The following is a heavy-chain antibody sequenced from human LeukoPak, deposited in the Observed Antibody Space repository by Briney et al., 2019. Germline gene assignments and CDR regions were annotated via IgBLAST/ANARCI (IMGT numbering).Heavy chain of an antibody. V-gene: IGHV4-34*01. CDR2: INHSGST. J-gene: IGHJ4*02. CDR3: AKGYTDYFDY. D-gene: IGHD3-16*01. CDR1: GGSFSGYY. Sequence: TSETLSLTCAVYGGSFSGYYWSWIRQPPGKGLEWIGEINHSGSTNYNPSLKSRVTISVDTSKNQFSLELSTVTAADTAVYYCAKGYTDYFDYWGQGTLVTVSS.